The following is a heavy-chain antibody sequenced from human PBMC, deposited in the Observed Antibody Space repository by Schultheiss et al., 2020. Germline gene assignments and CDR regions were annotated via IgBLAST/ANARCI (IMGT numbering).Heavy chain of an antibody. V-gene: IGHV3-23*01. CDR3: ARYFSGGSCWNY. J-gene: IGHJ4*02. CDR1: GFTFNDFA. CDR2: ISGSGGST. D-gene: IGHD2-15*01. Sequence: GGSLRLSYAASGFTFNDFAMHWVRQAPGKGLEWVSAISGSGGSTYYADSVKGRFTISRDNAKNSLYLQMNSLRDEDTAVYYCARYFSGGSCWNYWGQGTLVTVSS.